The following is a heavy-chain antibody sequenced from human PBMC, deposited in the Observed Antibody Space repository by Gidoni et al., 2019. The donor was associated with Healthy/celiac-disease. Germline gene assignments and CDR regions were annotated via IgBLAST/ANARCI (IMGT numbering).Heavy chain of an antibody. J-gene: IGHJ5*02. Sequence: QVQLVQSGAEVKKPGSSVKVSCKASGGTFSSYAISWVRQAPGQGLEWMGGIIPIFGTANYAQTFQGRVTITADESTSTAYMELGSLRSEDTAVYYCARDPYEVHPDYYDRPELTGIWFDPWGQGTLVTVSS. CDR1: GGTFSSYA. D-gene: IGHD3-22*01. CDR3: ARDPYEVHPDYYDRPELTGIWFDP. V-gene: IGHV1-69*01. CDR2: IIPIFGTA.